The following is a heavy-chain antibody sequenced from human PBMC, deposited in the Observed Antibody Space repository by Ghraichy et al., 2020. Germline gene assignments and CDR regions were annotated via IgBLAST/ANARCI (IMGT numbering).Heavy chain of an antibody. D-gene: IGHD2-15*01. CDR3: ARPFRRTKNRVAAGNDAFDI. CDR1: GGSFSGYY. V-gene: IGHV4-34*01. CDR2: INHSGST. Sequence: SETLSLTCAVYGGSFSGYYWSWIRQPPGKGLEWIGEINHSGSTNYNPSLKSRVTISVDTSKNQFSLKLSSVTAADTAVYYCARPFRRTKNRVAAGNDAFDIWGQGTMVTVSS. J-gene: IGHJ3*02.